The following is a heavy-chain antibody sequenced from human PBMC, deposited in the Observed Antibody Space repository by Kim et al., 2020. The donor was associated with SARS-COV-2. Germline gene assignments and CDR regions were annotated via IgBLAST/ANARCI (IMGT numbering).Heavy chain of an antibody. Sequence: GESLKISCKGSGYSFTSYWISWVRQMPGKGLEWMGRIDPSDSYTNYSPSFQGHVTISADKSISTAYLQWSSLKASDTAMYYCARMAAARGYYYYGMDVWGQGTTVTVSS. J-gene: IGHJ6*02. D-gene: IGHD6-13*01. CDR1: GYSFTSYW. CDR3: ARMAAARGYYYYGMDV. CDR2: IDPSDSYT. V-gene: IGHV5-10-1*01.